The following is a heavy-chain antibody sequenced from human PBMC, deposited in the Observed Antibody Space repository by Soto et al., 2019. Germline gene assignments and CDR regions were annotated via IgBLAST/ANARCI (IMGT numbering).Heavy chain of an antibody. Sequence: GGSLRLSCVASGFTFSNYAMNWVRQAPGKGLEWVSSIHGSGGATYHADSVKGRFTISRDDSKNTLYLQMNSLRAEDTAVYYCARDISSGHPDAFDIWGQGTMVTVSS. CDR1: GFTFSNYA. CDR3: ARDISSGHPDAFDI. CDR2: IHGSGGAT. V-gene: IGHV3-23*01. D-gene: IGHD3-22*01. J-gene: IGHJ3*02.